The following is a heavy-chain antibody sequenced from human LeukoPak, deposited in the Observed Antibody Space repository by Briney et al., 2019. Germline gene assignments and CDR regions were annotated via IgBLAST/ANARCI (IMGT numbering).Heavy chain of an antibody. Sequence: GGSLRLSCAASGFAFNTYTLNWVRQAPGKGLEWVSYISSSGSTIYYADSVKGRFTISRDNAKNSLYLQMNSLRAEDTAVYYCAELGITMIGGVWGKGTTVTVSS. V-gene: IGHV3-48*04. CDR3: AELGITMIGGV. CDR2: ISSSGSTI. CDR1: GFAFNTYT. J-gene: IGHJ6*04. D-gene: IGHD3-10*02.